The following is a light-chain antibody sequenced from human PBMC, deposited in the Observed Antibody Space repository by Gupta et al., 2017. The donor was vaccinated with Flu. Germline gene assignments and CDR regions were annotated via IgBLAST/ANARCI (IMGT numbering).Light chain of an antibody. Sequence: QSVLTQPPSASGTPGQRVTISCSGSSSNIGSNYVYWYQQLPGTAPKLLIYRNNQRPSGVPNRFSGSKSGTPASLAISGLRAEDEADYYCAAWDDSRSGRVFGGGTKLTVL. CDR3: AAWDDSRSGRV. J-gene: IGLJ3*02. CDR1: SSNIGSNY. CDR2: RNN. V-gene: IGLV1-47*01.